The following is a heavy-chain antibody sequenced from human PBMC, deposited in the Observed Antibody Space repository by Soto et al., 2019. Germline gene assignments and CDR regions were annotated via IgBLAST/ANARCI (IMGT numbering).Heavy chain of an antibody. CDR3: ARGRGAGQEYRSSFDY. J-gene: IGHJ4*02. CDR2: IIPIFGTA. Sequence: SVKVSCKSSGGTFSIYAISLVRQAPGQGLEWMGGIIPIFGTANYAQKFQGRVTITADESTSTAYMELSSLRSEDTAVYYCARGRGAGQEYRSSFDYWGQGTLVTVSS. D-gene: IGHD6-6*01. CDR1: GGTFSIYA. V-gene: IGHV1-69*13.